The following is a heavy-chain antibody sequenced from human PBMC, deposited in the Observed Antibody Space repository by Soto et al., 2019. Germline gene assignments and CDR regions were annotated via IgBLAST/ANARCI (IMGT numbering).Heavy chain of an antibody. Sequence: ASVKVSCKVSGYTLTELSMHWVRQAPGKGLEWMGGFDPEDGETIYAQKFQGRVTMTEDTSTDTAYMELSSLRSEDTAVYYCATDQALRGWFDPWGQGTLVTVSS. CDR2: FDPEDGET. V-gene: IGHV1-24*01. J-gene: IGHJ5*02. CDR1: GYTLTELS. CDR3: ATDQALRGWFDP.